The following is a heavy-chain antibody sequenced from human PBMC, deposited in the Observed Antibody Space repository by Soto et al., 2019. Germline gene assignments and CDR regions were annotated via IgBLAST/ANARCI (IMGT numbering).Heavy chain of an antibody. D-gene: IGHD2-15*01. CDR2: IDWDDDK. Sequence: SGPTLGNPTQTLTLTCTFSGFSLSTSGMCVSWIRQPPGKALEWLALIDWDDDKYYSTSLKTRLTISKDTSKNQVVLTMTNMDPVPTATYYCARIPVLVVASTQNYYSYGMDARAQRTTVPVS. CDR3: ARIPVLVVASTQNYYSYGMDA. CDR1: GFSLSTSGMC. V-gene: IGHV2-70*01. J-gene: IGHJ6*02.